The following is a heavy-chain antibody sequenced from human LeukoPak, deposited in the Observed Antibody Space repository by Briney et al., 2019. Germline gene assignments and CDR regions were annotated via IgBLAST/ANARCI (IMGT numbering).Heavy chain of an antibody. D-gene: IGHD3-3*01. Sequence: ASVKVSRKASGGTFSSYAISWVRQAPGQGLEWMGGIIPIFGTANYAQKFLGRVTITTDESTSTAYMELSSLRSEDTAVYYCARDRGDFWSGYWYFDYWGQGTLVTVSS. CDR3: ARDRGDFWSGYWYFDY. CDR2: IIPIFGTA. J-gene: IGHJ4*02. V-gene: IGHV1-69*05. CDR1: GGTFSSYA.